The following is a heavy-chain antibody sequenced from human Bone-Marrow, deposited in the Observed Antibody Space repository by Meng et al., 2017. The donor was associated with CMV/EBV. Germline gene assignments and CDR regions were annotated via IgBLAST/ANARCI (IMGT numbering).Heavy chain of an antibody. Sequence: GESLKISCAASGFTFSSYSMNWVRQAPGKGLEWVSSISSSSSYIYYADSVKGRFTISRDNAKNSLYLQMNSLRAEDTAVYYCARDLRGAGATLYYYYYGMDVWGQGTTVTVSS. CDR2: ISSSSSYI. V-gene: IGHV3-21*01. D-gene: IGHD1-26*01. J-gene: IGHJ6*02. CDR3: ARDLRGAGATLYYYYYGMDV. CDR1: GFTFSSYS.